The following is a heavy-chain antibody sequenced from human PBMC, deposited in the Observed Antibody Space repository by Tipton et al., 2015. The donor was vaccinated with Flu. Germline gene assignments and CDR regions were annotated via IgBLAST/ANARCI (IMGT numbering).Heavy chain of an antibody. V-gene: IGHV3-11*01. CDR3: AREWRGHYYYGMDV. D-gene: IGHD3-3*01. Sequence: SLRLSCAASGFTFSDYYVSWIRQAPGKGLEWVSYISSSGSTIYYADSVKGRFTISRDNAKNSLYLQMNSLRAEDTAVYYCAREWRGHYYYGMDVWGQETTVTVSS. CDR2: ISSSGSTI. J-gene: IGHJ6*02. CDR1: GFTFSDYY.